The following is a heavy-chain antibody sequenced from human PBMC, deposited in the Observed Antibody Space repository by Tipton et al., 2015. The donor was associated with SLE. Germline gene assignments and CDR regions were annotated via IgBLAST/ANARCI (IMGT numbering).Heavy chain of an antibody. D-gene: IGHD2-2*01. CDR2: IYYSGST. CDR3: ARDPPASTNAFDI. J-gene: IGHJ3*02. Sequence: TLSLTCTVSGGSISSYYWSWIRQPPGKGLEWIGYIYYSGSTYYNPSLKSRVTISVDTSKNQFSLKLSSVTAADTAVYYCARDPPASTNAFDIWGQGTMVTVSS. V-gene: IGHV4-59*12. CDR1: GGSISSYY.